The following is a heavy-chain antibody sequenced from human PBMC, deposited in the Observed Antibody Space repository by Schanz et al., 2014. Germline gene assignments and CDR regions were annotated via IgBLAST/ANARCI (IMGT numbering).Heavy chain of an antibody. CDR3: ASSGAGYSSSWDFDY. V-gene: IGHV1-18*01. Sequence: QVQVVQSGAEVRKPGASVKVSCKASGYTFISYGISWVRQAPGQGLEWLGWISPYNGNTNYAQKLQGRVTMTADTSTSTAYMDVSSLRSEDTAVYYCASSGAGYSSSWDFDYWGQGTLVTVSS. J-gene: IGHJ4*02. D-gene: IGHD6-13*01. CDR1: GYTFISYG. CDR2: ISPYNGNT.